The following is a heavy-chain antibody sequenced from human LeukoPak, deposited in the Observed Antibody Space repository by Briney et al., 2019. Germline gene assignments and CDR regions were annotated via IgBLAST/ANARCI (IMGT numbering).Heavy chain of an antibody. CDR3: ARGGDYYDSSGYYYDYYYYMDV. D-gene: IGHD3-22*01. CDR2: IKQDGSEK. CDR1: GFTFSSYW. J-gene: IGHJ6*03. V-gene: IGHV3-7*01. Sequence: GGSLRLSCAASGFTFSSYWMSWVRQAPGKGLEWEANIKQDGSEKYYVDSVKGRFTISRDNAKNSLYLQMNSLRAEDTAVYYCARGGDYYDSSGYYYDYYYYMDVWGKGTTVTISS.